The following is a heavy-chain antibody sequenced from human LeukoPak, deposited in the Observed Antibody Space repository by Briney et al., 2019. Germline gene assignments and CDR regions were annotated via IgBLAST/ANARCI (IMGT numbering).Heavy chain of an antibody. J-gene: IGHJ6*02. CDR1: GGSVTSGGYY. V-gene: IGHV4-31*03. CDR2: VYYTGST. D-gene: IGHD6-6*01. CDR3: ARISAGRYGMDV. Sequence: SQTLSLTCTVSGGSVTSGGYYWSWIRQHPGKGLEWIGYVYYTGSTYYNPSLRSRVTISPDTSKNQFSLKVSSVTAADTAVYYCARISAGRYGMDVWGQGTTVTVSS.